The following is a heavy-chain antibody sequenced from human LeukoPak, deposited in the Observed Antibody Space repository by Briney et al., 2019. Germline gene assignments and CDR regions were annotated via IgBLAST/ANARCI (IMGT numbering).Heavy chain of an antibody. V-gene: IGHV3-23*01. D-gene: IGHD3-10*01. J-gene: IGHJ6*04. CDR1: GFTFSSYA. CDR3: AKGIRGVIYYYYGMDV. Sequence: GGSLRLSCAASGFTFSSYAMSWVRQAPGKGLEWVSAISGSGGSTYYADSVKGRFTISRDNSKNTLYLQMNSLRAEDTAVYYCAKGIRGVIYYYYGMDVWGKGTTVTVSS. CDR2: ISGSGGST.